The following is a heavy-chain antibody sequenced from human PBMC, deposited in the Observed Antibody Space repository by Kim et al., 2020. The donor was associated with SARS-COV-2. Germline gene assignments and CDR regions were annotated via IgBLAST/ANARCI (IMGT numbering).Heavy chain of an antibody. CDR3: ARDGVLTPRGYCDY. J-gene: IGHJ4*02. Sequence: SPSLKSRVTISVDTAKSRFSLKLSSVTAADTAVYYCARDGVLTPRGYCDYWGQGTLVTVSS. V-gene: IGHV4-39*07. D-gene: IGHD1-1*01.